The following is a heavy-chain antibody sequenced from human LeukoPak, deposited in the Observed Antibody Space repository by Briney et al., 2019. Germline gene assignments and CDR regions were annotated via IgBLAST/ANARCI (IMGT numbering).Heavy chain of an antibody. J-gene: IGHJ4*02. V-gene: IGHV3-30-3*01. CDR1: GFTFSSYA. D-gene: IGHD3-22*01. CDR2: ISYDGSNK. Sequence: QPGRSLRLSCAASGFTFSSYAMHWVRQAPGKGLEWVAVISYDGSNKYYADSVKGRFTISRDNSKNTLYLQINSLRAEDTAVYYCATVRSSSGYYYIDHWGQGTLVTVSS. CDR3: ATVRSSSGYYYIDH.